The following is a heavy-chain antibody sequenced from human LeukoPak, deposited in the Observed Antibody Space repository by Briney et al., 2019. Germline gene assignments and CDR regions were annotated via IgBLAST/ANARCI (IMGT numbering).Heavy chain of an antibody. V-gene: IGHV3-23*01. CDR3: AKIDYCSGGGCYSKWFDY. Sequence: GGSLRLSCAASGFNFDTYGLSWVRQAPGKGLEWVSSISASGVTSESADSIKGRFTISRDNSRNTLYLQMESLRADDTAVYYCAKIDYCSGGGCYSKWFDYWGQGTLVTVSP. CDR1: GFNFDTYG. J-gene: IGHJ4*02. CDR2: ISASGVTS. D-gene: IGHD2-15*01.